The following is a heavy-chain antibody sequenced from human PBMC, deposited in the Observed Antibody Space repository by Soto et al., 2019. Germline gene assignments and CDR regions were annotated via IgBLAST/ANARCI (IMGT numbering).Heavy chain of an antibody. CDR1: GGTFSSYA. CDR3: ATRGLPNYYYYGMDV. Sequence: QVQLVQSGAEVKKPGSSVKVSCKASGGTFSSYAISWVRQAPGQGLEWMGGIIPIFGTPHYAQKFQGRVTITADEASSTDYMELSSLRSEDTAVYYCATRGLPNYYYYGMDVWGQGTTVTVSS. V-gene: IGHV1-69*12. CDR2: IIPIFGTP. D-gene: IGHD5-18*01. J-gene: IGHJ6*02.